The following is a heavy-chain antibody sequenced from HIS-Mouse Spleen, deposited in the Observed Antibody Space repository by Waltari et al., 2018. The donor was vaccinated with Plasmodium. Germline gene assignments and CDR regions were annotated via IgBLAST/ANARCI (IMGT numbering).Heavy chain of an antibody. CDR2: INPNSGGT. D-gene: IGHD6-13*01. J-gene: IGHJ1*01. CDR1: GYTFPGYY. CDR3: ARVLGYKAAAGTFVEYFQH. V-gene: IGHV1-2*02. Sequence: QVQLVQSGAEVKKPGASVKVSCKASGYTFPGYYSPWVRQAPGQGLEWMGWINPNSGGTNYAQKFQGRVTMTRDTSISTAYMELSRLRSDDTAVYYCARVLGYKAAAGTFVEYFQHWGQGTLVTVSS.